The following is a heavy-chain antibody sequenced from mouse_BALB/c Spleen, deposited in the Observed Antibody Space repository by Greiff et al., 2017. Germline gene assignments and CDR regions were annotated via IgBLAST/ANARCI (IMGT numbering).Heavy chain of an antibody. D-gene: IGHD2-14*01. CDR1: GFTFSSYG. J-gene: IGHJ4*01. CDR3: ARHEGRYDGYARDY. Sequence: EVKLMESGGDLVKPGGSLKLSCAASGFTFSSYGMSWVRQTPDKRLEWVATISSGGSYTYYPDSVKGRFTISRDNAKNTLYLQMSSLKSEDTAMYYCARHEGRYDGYARDYWGQGTSVTVSS. V-gene: IGHV5-6*01. CDR2: ISSGGSYT.